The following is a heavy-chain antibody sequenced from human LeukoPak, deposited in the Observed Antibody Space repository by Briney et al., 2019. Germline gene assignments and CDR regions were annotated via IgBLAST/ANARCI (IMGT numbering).Heavy chain of an antibody. J-gene: IGHJ3*02. Sequence: SETLSLTCAVYGGSFSGYYWSWIRQPPGKGLEWIGEINHSGSTNYNPSLKSRVTISVDTSKNQFSLKLSSVTAADTAVYYCARGVVDSGAFDIWGQGTMVTVSS. V-gene: IGHV4-34*01. CDR3: ARGVVDSGAFDI. D-gene: IGHD2-15*01. CDR1: GGSFSGYY. CDR2: INHSGST.